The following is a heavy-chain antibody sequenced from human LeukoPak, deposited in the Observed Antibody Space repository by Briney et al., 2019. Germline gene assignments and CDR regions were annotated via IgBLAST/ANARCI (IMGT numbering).Heavy chain of an antibody. CDR2: ISAYNGNT. V-gene: IGHV1-18*01. Sequence: ASVKVSCKASGYTFTSYGISWVRQAPGQGLEWMGWISAYNGNTNYAQKLQGRVTMTTDTSTSTAYMELSSLRSEDTAVYYCATSQLGGTAPYFDYWGQGTLVTVSS. J-gene: IGHJ4*02. D-gene: IGHD6-6*01. CDR1: GYTFTSYG. CDR3: ATSQLGGTAPYFDY.